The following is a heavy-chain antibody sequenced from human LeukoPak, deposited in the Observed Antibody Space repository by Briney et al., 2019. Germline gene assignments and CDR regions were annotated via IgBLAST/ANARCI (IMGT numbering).Heavy chain of an antibody. CDR1: GFTFSSYS. Sequence: GGSLRLSCAASGFTFSSYSMNWVRQAPGKGLEWVSSIGSSSSYIYYADSVKGRFTISRDNAKNSLYLQMNSLRAEDTAVYYCAREVRSGSVDDAFDIWGQGTMVTVSS. CDR2: IGSSSSYI. V-gene: IGHV3-21*01. D-gene: IGHD3-10*01. J-gene: IGHJ3*02. CDR3: AREVRSGSVDDAFDI.